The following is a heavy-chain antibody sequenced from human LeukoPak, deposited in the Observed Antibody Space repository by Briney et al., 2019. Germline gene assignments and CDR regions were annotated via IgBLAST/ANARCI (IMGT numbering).Heavy chain of an antibody. CDR3: AKENWNYYFDY. CDR2: ISWDGGST. V-gene: IGHV3-43D*04. Sequence: GGSLRLSCAASGFTFDDYAMHWVRQAPGKGLEWVSLISWDGGSTYYADSVKGRFTVSRDNSKNSLYLQMNSLRAEDTALYYCAKENWNYYFDYWGQGTLVTVSS. D-gene: IGHD1-7*01. CDR1: GFTFDDYA. J-gene: IGHJ4*02.